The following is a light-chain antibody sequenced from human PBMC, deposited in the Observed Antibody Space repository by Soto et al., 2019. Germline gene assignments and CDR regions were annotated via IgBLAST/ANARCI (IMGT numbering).Light chain of an antibody. J-gene: IGLJ1*01. CDR3: SSYTTSYFYV. CDR2: GVK. Sequence: QSVLTQPASVSGSPGQSITISCTGSGRDIGAYDYVSWYQQHPGKAPKLFIYGVKNRPSGVSYRFSASKSAFTASLTISGLQAEDEAHYYCSSYTTSYFYVFGPGTRVTVL. V-gene: IGLV2-14*01. CDR1: GRDIGAYDY.